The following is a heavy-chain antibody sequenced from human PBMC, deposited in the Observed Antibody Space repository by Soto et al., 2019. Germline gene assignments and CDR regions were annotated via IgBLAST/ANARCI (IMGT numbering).Heavy chain of an antibody. V-gene: IGHV3-74*01. Sequence: EVHLVESGGGLVQPGWSLRLSCAASGFTFNLYWMHWGRQAPGKGLVWVSRINPDGSSTTYADSVKGRFTISRDNSKNAVYLQMNGLGAEDTAIYYCARDNWNSYWGQGALVTVPS. CDR1: GFTFNLYW. J-gene: IGHJ4*02. CDR2: INPDGSST. CDR3: ARDNWNSY. D-gene: IGHD1-7*01.